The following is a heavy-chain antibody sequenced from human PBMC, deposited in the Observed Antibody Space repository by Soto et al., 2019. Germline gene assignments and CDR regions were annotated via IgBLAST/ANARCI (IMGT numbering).Heavy chain of an antibody. J-gene: IGHJ4*02. D-gene: IGHD7-27*01. CDR2: ISGSGSST. CDR3: AKAWGIDY. CDR1: GFTFSSYT. Sequence: PGGSLRLSCAASGFTFSSYTMSWVRQAPGKGLERVSTISGSGSSTYSADSVKGRFAISRDNSKNTLYLQMNSLRVEDTAIYYCAKAWGIDYWGQGTLVTVSS. V-gene: IGHV3-23*01.